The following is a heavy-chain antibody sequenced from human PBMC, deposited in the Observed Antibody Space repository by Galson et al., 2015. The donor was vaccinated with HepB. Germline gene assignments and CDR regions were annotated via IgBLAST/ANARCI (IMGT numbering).Heavy chain of an antibody. CDR1: GFTFSDYY. V-gene: IGHV3-11*05. CDR3: ARDREQQLVPTQGMYYYYYYGMDV. CDR2: ISSSSSYT. J-gene: IGHJ6*02. Sequence: SLRLSCAASGFTFSDYYMSWIRQAPGKGLEWVSYISSSSSYTNYADSVKGRFTISRDNAKNSLYLQMNSLRAEDTAVYYCARDREQQLVPTQGMYYYYYYGMDVWGQGTTVTVSS. D-gene: IGHD6-13*01.